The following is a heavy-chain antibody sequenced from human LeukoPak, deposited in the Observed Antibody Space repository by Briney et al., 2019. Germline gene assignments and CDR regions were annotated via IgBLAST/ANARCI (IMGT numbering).Heavy chain of an antibody. CDR3: ARVERATIPYYYYMDV. CDR1: GFTFSSYS. V-gene: IGHV3-21*01. J-gene: IGHJ6*03. CDR2: ISSSSSYI. Sequence: PGGSLRLSCAASGFTFSSYSMNWFRQAPGKGLEWVSSISSSSSYISYAESVKGRFTISRDNAKISLYLQMNSLRAEDTAVYYCARVERATIPYYYYMDVWGKGTTVTVSS. D-gene: IGHD1-26*01.